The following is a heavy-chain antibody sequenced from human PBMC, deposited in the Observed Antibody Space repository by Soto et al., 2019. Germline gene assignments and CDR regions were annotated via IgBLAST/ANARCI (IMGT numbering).Heavy chain of an antibody. V-gene: IGHV4-59*01. CDR1: GGSISSYY. Sequence: PSETLSLTCTVSGGSISSYYWSWIRQPPGKGLEWIGYIYYSGSTNYNPSLKSRVTISVDTSKNQFSLKLSSVTAADTAVFYCARVTASRYYYYYGMDFWGQGSTVPVSS. D-gene: IGHD5-18*01. CDR2: IYYSGST. J-gene: IGHJ6*02. CDR3: ARVTASRYYYYYGMDF.